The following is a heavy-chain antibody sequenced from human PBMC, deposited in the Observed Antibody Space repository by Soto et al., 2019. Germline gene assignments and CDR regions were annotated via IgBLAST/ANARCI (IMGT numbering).Heavy chain of an antibody. D-gene: IGHD6-19*01. V-gene: IGHV1-69*02. Sequence: QVQLVQSGAEVNKPGSSVKVSCKASGGTFSSYTISWVRQAPGQGLEWMGRIIPILGIANYAQKFQGRVTITADKSTSTAYMELSSLRSEDTAVYYCAVRSSGWSHPFDYWGQGTLVTVSS. CDR3: AVRSSGWSHPFDY. CDR2: IIPILGIA. CDR1: GGTFSSYT. J-gene: IGHJ4*02.